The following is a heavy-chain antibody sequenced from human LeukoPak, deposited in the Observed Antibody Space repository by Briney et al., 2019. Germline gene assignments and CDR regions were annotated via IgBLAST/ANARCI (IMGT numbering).Heavy chain of an antibody. J-gene: IGHJ6*03. CDR2: VYYSGST. CDR3: ARGRYCRGTSCYYMDV. CDR1: GGSISSYY. D-gene: IGHD2-2*01. Sequence: SETLSLTCTISGGSISSYYWSWIRQPPGKGLEWIGYVYYSGSTNYNPSLKSRVTISVDTSKNQFSLKLSSVTAADTAVYYCARGRYCRGTSCYYMDVWGKGTTVTVSS. V-gene: IGHV4-59*01.